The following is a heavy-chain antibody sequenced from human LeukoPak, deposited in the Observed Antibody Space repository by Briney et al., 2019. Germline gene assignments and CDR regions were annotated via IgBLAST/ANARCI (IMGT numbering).Heavy chain of an antibody. CDR2: IYGSGTT. D-gene: IGHD1-1*01. V-gene: IGHV4-38-2*02. J-gene: IGHJ4*02. Sequence: SETLSLTCTVSGYSISSGHFWSWIRQPPGKGLEWIGSIYGSGTTYCDPPLRGRVSISADTSKNYFSLELSSVTAADTAVYYCARYWNDLDYFDYWGQGTLVTVSS. CDR1: GYSISSGHF. CDR3: ARYWNDLDYFDY.